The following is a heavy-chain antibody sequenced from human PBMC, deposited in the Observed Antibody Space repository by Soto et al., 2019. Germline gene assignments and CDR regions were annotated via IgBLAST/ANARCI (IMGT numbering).Heavy chain of an antibody. V-gene: IGHV3-48*03. Sequence: GSLRLSCSASGFTFSSYEMNWVRQAPGKGLEWVSYISDSGRTIYYADSVKGRFTVSRDDAQNSVYLQMDSLRAEDTAVYYCARDLLHYDFWSGYSAYFYYGMDVWGPGTTVTVSS. J-gene: IGHJ6*02. CDR1: GFTFSSYE. CDR3: ARDLLHYDFWSGYSAYFYYGMDV. CDR2: ISDSGRTI. D-gene: IGHD3-3*01.